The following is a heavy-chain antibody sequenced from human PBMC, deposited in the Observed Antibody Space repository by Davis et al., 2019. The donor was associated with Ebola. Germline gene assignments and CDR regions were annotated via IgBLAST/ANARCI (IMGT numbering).Heavy chain of an antibody. V-gene: IGHV1-69*06. CDR1: GGTFSRYA. D-gene: IGHD3-10*01. J-gene: IGHJ5*02. CDR2: IIPIFGTA. Sequence: SVKVSCKASGGTFSRYAISWVRQAPGQGLEWMGGIIPIFGTANYAQKFQGRVTITADKSTSTAYMELSSLRSEDTAVYYCARAITMVRPNNWFDPWGQGTLVTVSS. CDR3: ARAITMVRPNNWFDP.